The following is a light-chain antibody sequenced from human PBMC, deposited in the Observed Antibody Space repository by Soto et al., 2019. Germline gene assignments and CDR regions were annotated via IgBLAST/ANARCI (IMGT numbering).Light chain of an antibody. Sequence: VMKQSPANLSLSAGQRATLSCRASQSVRRYLGWYQQKPGQAPRLLIYDASNRATGIPARFSGSGSGTDFSLTISSLQHEDFAVYYCQQRSNWPITFGLGTRLEIK. CDR1: QSVRRY. CDR3: QQRSNWPIT. J-gene: IGKJ5*01. CDR2: DAS. V-gene: IGKV3-11*01.